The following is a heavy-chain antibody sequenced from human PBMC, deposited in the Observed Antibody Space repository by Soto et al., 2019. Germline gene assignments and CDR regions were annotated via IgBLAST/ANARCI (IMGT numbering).Heavy chain of an antibody. CDR3: AKDRGYCSGGSCYDLYYYYGMDV. CDR1: GFTFDDYA. D-gene: IGHD2-15*01. CDR2: ISWNSGSI. Sequence: GGSLRLSCAASGFTFDDYAMHWVRQAPGKGLEWVSGISWNSGSIGYADSVKGRFTISRDNAKNSLYLQMNSLRAEDTALYYCAKDRGYCSGGSCYDLYYYYGMDVWGQGTTVTVSS. V-gene: IGHV3-9*01. J-gene: IGHJ6*02.